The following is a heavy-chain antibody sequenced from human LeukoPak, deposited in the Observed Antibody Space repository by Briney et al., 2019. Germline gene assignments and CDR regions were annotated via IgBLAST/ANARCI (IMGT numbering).Heavy chain of an antibody. CDR2: IQFDGSNR. CDR1: GFIFSNYG. J-gene: IGHJ4*02. D-gene: IGHD3-9*01. CDR3: VTNFDPDVD. V-gene: IGHV3-30*02. Sequence: GGSLRLSCAASGFIFSNYGMHWVRQAPGKGLEWVSFIQFDGSNRYYVDSVEGRFTISRDNAKNSLYLQMNSLRAEDTAVYYCVTNFDPDVDWGQGTLVTVSS.